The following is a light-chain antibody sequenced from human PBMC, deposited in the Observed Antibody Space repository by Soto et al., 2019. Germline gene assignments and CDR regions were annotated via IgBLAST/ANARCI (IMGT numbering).Light chain of an antibody. CDR3: AAWDDSLXGRYV. CDR1: SSNIGSNY. V-gene: IGLV1-47*01. CDR2: RNN. Sequence: QSVLTQPPSASGTPGQRVTISCSGSSSNIGSNYVYWYQQLPGTAPKLLIYRNNQRPSGVPDRFSGSKSGTSASLAISGLRSEDEADYYSAAWDDSLXGRYVFGTGTKVTVL. J-gene: IGLJ1*01.